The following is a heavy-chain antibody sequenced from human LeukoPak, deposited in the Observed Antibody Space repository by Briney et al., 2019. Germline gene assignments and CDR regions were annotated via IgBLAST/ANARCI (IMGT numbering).Heavy chain of an antibody. CDR2: ISAYNGNT. J-gene: IGHJ4*02. V-gene: IGHV1-18*01. CDR3: ARDPLPYDILTGRPLHFDY. D-gene: IGHD3-9*01. CDR1: GYTFTSYG. Sequence: ASVKVSCKASGYTFTSYGISWVRQAPGQGLEWMGWISAYNGNTDYAQKLQGRVTMTTDTSTSTAYMELRILRSDDTAVYYCARDPLPYDILTGRPLHFDYWGQGTLVTASS.